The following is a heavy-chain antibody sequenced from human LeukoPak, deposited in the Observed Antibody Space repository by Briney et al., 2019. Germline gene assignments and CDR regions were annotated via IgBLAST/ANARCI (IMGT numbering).Heavy chain of an antibody. CDR1: GYPFTSYY. CDR3: ARYGYFDY. Sequence: ASVKVSCKASGYPFTSYYMHWVRQAPGQGLEWMGLINPSGTTTNYAQKFQGRVTMTRDTSTSTVYMDLSGLRSEDTAVYYCARYGYFDYWGQGTLVTVSS. J-gene: IGHJ4*02. V-gene: IGHV1-46*01. CDR2: INPSGTTT. D-gene: IGHD4-17*01.